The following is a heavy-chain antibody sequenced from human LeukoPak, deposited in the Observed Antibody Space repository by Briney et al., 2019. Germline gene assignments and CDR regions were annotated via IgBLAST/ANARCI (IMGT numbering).Heavy chain of an antibody. CDR1: GFTFSDYY. Sequence: GGSLRLSCAASGFTFSDYYMSWIRQAPGKGLEWVSYISSSGSTIYYADSVKGRFTISRDNAKNSLYLQMNSLRAEDTALYCCAKGGYDFWSGYRRYYYYYYYMDVWGKGTTVTVSS. CDR3: AKGGYDFWSGYRRYYYYYYYMDV. J-gene: IGHJ6*03. CDR2: ISSSGSTI. D-gene: IGHD3-3*01. V-gene: IGHV3-11*01.